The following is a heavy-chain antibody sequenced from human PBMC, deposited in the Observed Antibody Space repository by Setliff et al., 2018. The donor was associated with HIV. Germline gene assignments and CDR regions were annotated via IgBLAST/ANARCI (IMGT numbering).Heavy chain of an antibody. V-gene: IGHV4-61*09. CDR1: GYSISSGNHY. CDR2: IYTSGST. J-gene: IGHJ4*02. Sequence: SETLSLTCTVSGYSISSGNHYWSWIRQPAGKALEWIGHIYTSGSTSYNPSLKSRVTISVDTSKNQFSLKLSSVTAADTAVYYCARVVGTRAVDYWGQGTLVTV. CDR3: ARVVGTRAVDY. D-gene: IGHD2-15*01.